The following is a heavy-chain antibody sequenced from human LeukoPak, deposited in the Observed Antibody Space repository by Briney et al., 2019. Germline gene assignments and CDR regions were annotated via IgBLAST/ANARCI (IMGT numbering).Heavy chain of an antibody. J-gene: IGHJ4*02. CDR2: IKQDGSQK. CDR3: AREHILTGYHM. Sequence: GGSLRLSCAASGFTFSSHWMSWVRQAPGKGLEYVANIKQDGSQKYYVDSVKGRFTISRDNAENSLYLQMNSLRAEDTAVYYCAREHILTGYHMWGQGTLVTVSS. V-gene: IGHV3-7*01. D-gene: IGHD3-9*01. CDR1: GFTFSSHW.